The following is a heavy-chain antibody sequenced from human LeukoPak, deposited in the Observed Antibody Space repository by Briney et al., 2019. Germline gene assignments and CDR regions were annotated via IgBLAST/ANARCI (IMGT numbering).Heavy chain of an antibody. CDR1: GGSISSYY. Sequence: SETLSLTCTVSGGSISSYYWSWIRQPPGKGLEWIGYIYYSGSTNYNPSLKSRVTISVDTSKNQFSLKLRSVTAADTAVYYCARGPRFGELLWHWFDPWGQGTLVTVSS. CDR3: ARGPRFGELLWHWFDP. CDR2: IYYSGST. J-gene: IGHJ5*02. D-gene: IGHD3-10*01. V-gene: IGHV4-59*08.